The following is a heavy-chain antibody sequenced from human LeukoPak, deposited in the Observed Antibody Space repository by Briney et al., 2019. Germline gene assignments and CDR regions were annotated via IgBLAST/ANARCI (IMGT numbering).Heavy chain of an antibody. Sequence: SETLSLTCTVSGYSISSGYYWGWIRQPPGKGLEWIGSIYHSGSTYYNPSLKSRVTISVDTSKNQFSLKLSSVTAADTAVYYCARSIVATTPHPGYWGQGTLVTVSS. V-gene: IGHV4-38-2*02. CDR1: GYSISSGYY. CDR3: ARSIVATTPHPGY. CDR2: IYHSGST. D-gene: IGHD5-12*01. J-gene: IGHJ4*02.